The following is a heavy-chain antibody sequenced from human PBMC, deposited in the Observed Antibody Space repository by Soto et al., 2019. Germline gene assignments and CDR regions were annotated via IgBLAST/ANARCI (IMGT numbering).Heavy chain of an antibody. V-gene: IGHV4-34*01. Sequence: PSETLSLTCAVYGESFSGYYWTWIRQPPGKGLEWIGEIHQSGITNYNPSLKSRVTMSVDKSTNDFSLKVTSVTAADTAIYYCARKAWVRFDYWGQGALVTVSS. J-gene: IGHJ4*02. CDR2: IHQSGIT. CDR3: ARKAWVRFDY. D-gene: IGHD7-27*01. CDR1: GESFSGYY.